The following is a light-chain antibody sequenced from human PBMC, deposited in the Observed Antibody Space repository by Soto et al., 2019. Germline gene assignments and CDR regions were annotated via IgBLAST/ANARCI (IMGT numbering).Light chain of an antibody. CDR1: QIIYSNY. CDR3: EQYSSSVWT. Sequence: EIVLTQSPGTLSLSPGERATLSCRASQIIYSNYLAWYQQKPRQAPRLLIYDPATMAASIPDRFSGSGSGTDFSLTINRLAPEDFAVCYCEQYSSSVWTFGQGTKVEIK. CDR2: DPA. J-gene: IGKJ1*01. V-gene: IGKV3-20*01.